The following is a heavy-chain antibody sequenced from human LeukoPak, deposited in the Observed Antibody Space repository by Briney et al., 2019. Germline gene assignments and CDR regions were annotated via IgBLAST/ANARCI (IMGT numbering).Heavy chain of an antibody. CDR3: ARGVRTIFGVVPNWFDP. Sequence: SETLSLTCAVYGGSLSGYYWSWIRQPPGKGLEWIGEINHSGSTNYNPSLKSRVTISVDTSKNQFSLKLSSVTAADTAVYYCARGVRTIFGVVPNWFDPWGQGTLVTVSS. J-gene: IGHJ5*02. D-gene: IGHD3-3*01. CDR1: GGSLSGYY. V-gene: IGHV4-34*01. CDR2: INHSGST.